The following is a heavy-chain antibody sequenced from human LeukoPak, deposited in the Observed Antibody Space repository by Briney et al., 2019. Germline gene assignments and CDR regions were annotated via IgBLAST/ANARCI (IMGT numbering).Heavy chain of an antibody. CDR3: AKAHIAVAGTSDFDY. D-gene: IGHD6-19*01. Sequence: GGSLRLSCAAPGFTFSSYAMSWVRQAPGKGLGWVSVISGSAISTYYADSVKGRFTISRDNSKNTLFLQMNSLRAEDTAVYYCAKAHIAVAGTSDFDYWGQGTLITVSS. CDR1: GFTFSSYA. V-gene: IGHV3-23*01. CDR2: ISGSAIST. J-gene: IGHJ4*02.